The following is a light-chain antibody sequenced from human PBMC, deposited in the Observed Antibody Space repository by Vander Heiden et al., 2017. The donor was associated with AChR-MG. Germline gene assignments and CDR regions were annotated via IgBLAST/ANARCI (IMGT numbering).Light chain of an antibody. Sequence: HSALTQPAPVSGSPGQSITISCTGTSSDVGGYNYVSWYQKHPGKAPKLMIYDVSARPSGVSNRFSGSKSGNTASLTISGLQAEDEAHYYCSSYTSSSRGVFGGGTKLTVL. CDR3: SSYTSSSRGV. V-gene: IGLV2-14*03. CDR1: SSDVGGYNY. CDR2: DVS. J-gene: IGLJ2*01.